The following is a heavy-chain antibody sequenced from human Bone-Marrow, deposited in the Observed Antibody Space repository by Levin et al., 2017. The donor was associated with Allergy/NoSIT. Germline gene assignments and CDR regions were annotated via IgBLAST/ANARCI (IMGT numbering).Heavy chain of an antibody. Sequence: PGESLKISCAASGFRFNYYAMSWVRQAPGKGLEWVSAISGSGGPTYYADSVKGRFTLSRDNSKNTLYLQMNSLSAEDTAVYFCAKDRGKGAASRPTSWGQGTLVTVSS. V-gene: IGHV3-23*01. CDR1: GFRFNYYA. CDR3: AKDRGKGAASRPTS. J-gene: IGHJ5*02. D-gene: IGHD6-13*01. CDR2: ISGSGGPT.